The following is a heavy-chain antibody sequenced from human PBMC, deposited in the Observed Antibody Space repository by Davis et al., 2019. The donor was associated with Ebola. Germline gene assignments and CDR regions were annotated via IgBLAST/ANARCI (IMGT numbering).Heavy chain of an antibody. D-gene: IGHD2-8*01. J-gene: IGHJ6*02. CDR1: GFTFTSYV. CDR2: ISGSGSST. CDR3: ARALMVYTSMDV. V-gene: IGHV3-23*01. Sequence: GESLKISCAASGFTFTSYVMTWVRQAPGKGLNWVSTISGSGSSTYYADFVKGRFTISRDNSKNTLYLQMNSLRAEDTAIYYCARALMVYTSMDVWGQGTTVTVSS.